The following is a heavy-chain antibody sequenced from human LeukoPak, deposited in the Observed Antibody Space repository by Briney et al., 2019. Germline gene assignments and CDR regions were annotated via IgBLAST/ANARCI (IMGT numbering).Heavy chain of an antibody. J-gene: IGHJ4*02. V-gene: IGHV4-59*01. D-gene: IGHD5-12*01. CDR1: GGSISSYY. Sequence: KPSETLSLTCTVSGGSISSYYWSWIRQPPGKGLEWIGYIYYSGSTNYNPSLKSRVTISVDTSKNQFSLKLSSVTAADTAVYYCARDRDSGYDPYYFDYWGQGTLVTVSS. CDR3: ARDRDSGYDPYYFDY. CDR2: IYYSGST.